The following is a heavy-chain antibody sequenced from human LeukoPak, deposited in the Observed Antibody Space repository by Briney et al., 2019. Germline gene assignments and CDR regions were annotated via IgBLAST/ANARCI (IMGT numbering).Heavy chain of an antibody. CDR2: ISWNSGSI. CDR1: GFTFDDYA. J-gene: IGHJ4*02. V-gene: IGHV3-9*01. D-gene: IGHD2-15*01. Sequence: QAGGSLRLSCAASGFTFDDYAMHWVRQAPGKGLEWVSGISWNSGSIGYADSVKGRFTISRDNAKNSLYLQMNSLRAEDTALYYCAKDYSESGSVDYWGQGTLVTVSS. CDR3: AKDYSESGSVDY.